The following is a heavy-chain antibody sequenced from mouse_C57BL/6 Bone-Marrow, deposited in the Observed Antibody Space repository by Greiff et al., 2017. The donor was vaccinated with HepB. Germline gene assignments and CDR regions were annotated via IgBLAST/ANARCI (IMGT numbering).Heavy chain of an antibody. CDR3: AREGIYDGYYD. CDR1: GYAFTNYL. V-gene: IGHV1-54*01. Sequence: QVQLQQSGAELVRPGTSVKVSCKASGYAFTNYLIEWVKQRPGQGLEWIGVINPGSGGTNYNEKFKGKATLTADKSSSTAYMQLSSLTSEDSAVYFCAREGIYDGYYDWGQGTLVTVSA. J-gene: IGHJ3*01. D-gene: IGHD2-3*01. CDR2: INPGSGGT.